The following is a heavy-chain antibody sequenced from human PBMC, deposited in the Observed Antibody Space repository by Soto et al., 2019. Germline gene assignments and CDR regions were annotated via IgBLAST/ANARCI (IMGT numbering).Heavy chain of an antibody. J-gene: IGHJ3*02. CDR3: ARAKGGGYDSSGYYFQDAFDI. CDR1: GDSVSSNSAA. CDR2: TYYRSKWYN. Sequence: SPTLSLTCAISGDSVSSNSAAWNWIRQSPSRGLEWLGRTYYRSKWYNDYAVSVKSRITINPDTSKNQFSLQLNSVTPEDTAVYYCARAKGGGYDSSGYYFQDAFDIWGQGTMVTVSS. D-gene: IGHD3-22*01. V-gene: IGHV6-1*01.